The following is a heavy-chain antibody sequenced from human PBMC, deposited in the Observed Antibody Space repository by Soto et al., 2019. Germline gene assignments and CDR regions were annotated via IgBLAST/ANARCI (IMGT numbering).Heavy chain of an antibody. CDR1: GFTFSSYG. V-gene: IGHV3-30*18. CDR3: AKTTHYYDSSGYYWSPDY. D-gene: IGHD3-22*01. CDR2: ISYDGSNK. J-gene: IGHJ4*02. Sequence: GGSLRLSCAASGFTFSSYGMHWVRQAPGKGLEWVAVISYDGSNKYYADSVKGRFTISRDNSKNTLYLQMNSLRAEDTAVYYCAKTTHYYDSSGYYWSPDYWGQGTLVTVSS.